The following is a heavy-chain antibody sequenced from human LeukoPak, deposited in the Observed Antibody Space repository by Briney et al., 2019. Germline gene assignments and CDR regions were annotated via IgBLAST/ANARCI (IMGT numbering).Heavy chain of an antibody. J-gene: IGHJ6*04. V-gene: IGHV3-48*03. CDR1: GFTFNTYT. CDR3: AELGITMIGGV. Sequence: GGSLRLSCTASGFTFNTYTMNWVRQAPGKGLEWVSYISSSGSTIYYADSVKGRFTISRDNAKNSLYLQMNSLRAEDTAVYYCAELGITMIGGVWGKGTTVTISS. D-gene: IGHD3-10*02. CDR2: ISSSGSTI.